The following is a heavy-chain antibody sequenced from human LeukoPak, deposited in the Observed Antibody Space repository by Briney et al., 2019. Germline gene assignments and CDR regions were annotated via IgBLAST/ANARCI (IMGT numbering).Heavy chain of an antibody. J-gene: IGHJ6*02. CDR1: GXSISSRSSY. V-gene: IGHV4-39*01. CDR2: ISYSGNT. Sequence: SETLSLTCTVSGXSISSRSSYWGWIRQPPGKGLEWIGGISYSGNTYYNPSLKSRVSTSVDTSKNQFSLKLSSVTAADTAVYYCGRMISANFYFYYGMDVWGQGTTVTVSS. CDR3: GRMISANFYFYYGMDV. D-gene: IGHD4/OR15-4a*01.